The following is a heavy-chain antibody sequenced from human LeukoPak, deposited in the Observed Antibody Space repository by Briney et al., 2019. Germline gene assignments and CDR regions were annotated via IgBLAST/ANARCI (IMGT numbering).Heavy chain of an antibody. Sequence: PSETLSLTCTVSGGSISSYYWSWIRQPPGKGLEYIGYIYYSGSTNYNPSLKSRVTISVDTSKNQFSLKLSSVTAADTAVYYCARESHYSNCYYYYMDVWGKGTTVTVSS. J-gene: IGHJ6*03. CDR2: IYYSGST. CDR3: ARESHYSNCYYYYMDV. CDR1: GGSISSYY. V-gene: IGHV4-59*01. D-gene: IGHD4-11*01.